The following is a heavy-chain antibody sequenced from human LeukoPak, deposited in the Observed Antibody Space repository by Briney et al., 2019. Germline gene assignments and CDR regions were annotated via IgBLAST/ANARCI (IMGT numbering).Heavy chain of an antibody. CDR3: ARGGDSSGYEGRFDP. CDR2: IYYSGST. J-gene: IGHJ5*02. CDR1: GGSISSTGYY. V-gene: IGHV4-39*07. Sequence: SETLSLTCTVSGGSISSTGYYWGWIRQPPGKGLEWIGTIYYSGSTYYNPSLKSRITISLHTSKNQFSLKLSSVTAADTAVYYCARGGDSSGYEGRFDPWGQGTLVTVSS. D-gene: IGHD3-22*01.